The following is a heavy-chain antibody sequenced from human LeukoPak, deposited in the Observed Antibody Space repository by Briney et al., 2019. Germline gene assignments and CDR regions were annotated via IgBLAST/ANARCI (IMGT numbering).Heavy chain of an antibody. Sequence: GGSLRLSCAASGFTFSSYAMHWVRQAPGKGLEWVAVISYDGSNKYYADSVKGRFTISRDNSKNTLYLQMNSLRAEDTAVYYCARGPKTLYSGSYPDYWGQGTLVTVSS. CDR1: GFTFSSYA. CDR3: ARGPKTLYSGSYPDY. D-gene: IGHD1-26*01. V-gene: IGHV3-30*04. CDR2: ISYDGSNK. J-gene: IGHJ4*02.